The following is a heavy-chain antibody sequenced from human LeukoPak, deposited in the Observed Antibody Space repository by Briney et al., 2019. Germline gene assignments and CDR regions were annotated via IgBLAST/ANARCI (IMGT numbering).Heavy chain of an antibody. CDR2: IKLDGSEK. Sequence: GGSLRLSCAASGFSFSNYWMSWVRQAPGKGLEWVANIKLDGSEKNYLDSVKGRFTISRDNVKNSLFLQMNSLKVEDTAVYFCARGSTYVIYWGQGSQVTVSS. CDR1: GFSFSNYW. D-gene: IGHD2-8*01. CDR3: ARGSTYVIY. J-gene: IGHJ4*02. V-gene: IGHV3-7*01.